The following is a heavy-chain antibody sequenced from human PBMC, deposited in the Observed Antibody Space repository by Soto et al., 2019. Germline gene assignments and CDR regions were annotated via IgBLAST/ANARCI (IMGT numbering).Heavy chain of an antibody. CDR2: MNPNSGNT. Sequence: QVQLAQSGAEVKKPGASVKVSCKASGYSFTSYDINWVRQATGQGLEWMGWMNPNSGNTGYAQKFQGRVTMTRNSSISTDYMELTSLRSDDTAVYYCARGRRSGGSCYLYWGQGTLVTVSS. V-gene: IGHV1-8*01. J-gene: IGHJ4*02. CDR3: ARGRRSGGSCYLY. D-gene: IGHD2-15*01. CDR1: GYSFTSYD.